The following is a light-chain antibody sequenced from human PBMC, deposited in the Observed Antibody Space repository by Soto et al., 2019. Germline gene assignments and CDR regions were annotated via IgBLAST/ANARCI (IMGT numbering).Light chain of an antibody. CDR1: SRVGRDS. CDR2: NTN. CDR3: AAWKHSLEGRV. J-gene: IGLJ1*01. V-gene: IGLV1-44*01. Sequence: SRVGRDSRYRWSPLHEKEHKLLIYNTNQRPSGVPDRFSGSKSGTSASLAISGLQSEDEADYYCAAWKHSLEGRVF.